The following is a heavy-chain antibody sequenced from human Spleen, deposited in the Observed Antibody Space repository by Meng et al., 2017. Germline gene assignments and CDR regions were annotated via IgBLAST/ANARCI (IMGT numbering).Heavy chain of an antibody. CDR1: GGSISSGDYY. CDR3: ARLIYSHGGFDS. J-gene: IGHJ4*02. CDR2: IYYSGST. Sequence: QVQLQESGPGLVKPSQTLSLTCSVSGGSISSGDYYWSWIRQPPGKVLEWIGYIYYSGSTYYNPSLKSRVTISVDTSKIQFSLKLSSVTAADTAVYYCARLIYSHGGFDSWGQGTLVTVAS. V-gene: IGHV4-30-4*01. D-gene: IGHD5-18*01.